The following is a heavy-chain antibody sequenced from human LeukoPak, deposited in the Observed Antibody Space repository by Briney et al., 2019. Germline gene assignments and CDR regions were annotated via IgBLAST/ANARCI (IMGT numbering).Heavy chain of an antibody. CDR3: AKGSSYSSDYYFDY. V-gene: IGHV3-23*01. J-gene: IGHJ4*02. Sequence: GGSLRLSCAAPGFTFRSYVMGWVRQAPGKGLEWVSSISGSGASTYYADSVRGRFTITRDNSKDTLYLQMSSLRADDTAIYFCAKGSSYSSDYYFDYWDQGTLVTVSS. D-gene: IGHD6-19*01. CDR2: ISGSGAST. CDR1: GFTFRSYV.